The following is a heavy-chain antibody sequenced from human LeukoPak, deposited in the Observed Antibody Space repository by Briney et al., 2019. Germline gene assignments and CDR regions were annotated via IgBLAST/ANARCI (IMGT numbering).Heavy chain of an antibody. J-gene: IGHJ6*04. Sequence: AGGSLRLSCAASGFSFISYSMNWVRQAPGKGLEWVSSISRSSNYIYYADSVKGRFSISRDNAKNSLYLQMNSLRAEDTAVYYCAELGITMIGGVWGKGTTVTISS. CDR2: ISRSSNYI. D-gene: IGHD3-10*02. CDR3: AELGITMIGGV. V-gene: IGHV3-21*01. CDR1: GFSFISYS.